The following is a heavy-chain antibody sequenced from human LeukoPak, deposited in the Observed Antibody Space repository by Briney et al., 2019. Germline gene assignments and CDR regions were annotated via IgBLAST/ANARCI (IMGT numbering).Heavy chain of an antibody. Sequence: GESLKISCKGSGYSFTSYWIGWVRQMPGKGLEWVGIIYPGDSDTRYSPSFQGQVTISADKSISTAYLQWSSLKASDTAMYYCARRDFWSGSLPHFDYWGQGTLVTVSS. CDR3: ARRDFWSGSLPHFDY. CDR2: IYPGDSDT. J-gene: IGHJ4*02. V-gene: IGHV5-51*01. D-gene: IGHD3-3*01. CDR1: GYSFTSYW.